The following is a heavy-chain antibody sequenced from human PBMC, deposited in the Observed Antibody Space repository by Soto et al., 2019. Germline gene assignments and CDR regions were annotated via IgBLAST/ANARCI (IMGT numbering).Heavy chain of an antibody. CDR2: IYYSGST. D-gene: IGHD6-13*01. CDR1: GGSISSSSYY. Sequence: QLQLQESGPGLVKPSETLSLTCTVSGGSISSSSYYWGWIRQPPGKGLEWIGSIYYSGSTYYNPSRKRRISKAVNTTQNKSKVRRSPVTAAAAGVNYWARHGRSGSWSPPPGWFDPWGQGTLVTVSS. J-gene: IGHJ5*02. CDR3: ARHGRSGSWSPPPGWFDP. V-gene: IGHV4-39*01.